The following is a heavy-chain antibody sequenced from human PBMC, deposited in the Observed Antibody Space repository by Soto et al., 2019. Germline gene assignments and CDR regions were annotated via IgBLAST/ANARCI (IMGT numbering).Heavy chain of an antibody. Sequence: GGSLRLSCSASGFTFSSYAMHWVRQAPGKGLEYVSAISSDGGSTYYADSVKGRFTISRDNSKNTLYLQMSSLRAEDTAVYYCVRAGYDFWSGYYRKDAFDIWGQGTMVTVSS. D-gene: IGHD3-3*01. J-gene: IGHJ3*02. CDR2: ISSDGGST. CDR1: GFTFSSYA. V-gene: IGHV3-64D*06. CDR3: VRAGYDFWSGYYRKDAFDI.